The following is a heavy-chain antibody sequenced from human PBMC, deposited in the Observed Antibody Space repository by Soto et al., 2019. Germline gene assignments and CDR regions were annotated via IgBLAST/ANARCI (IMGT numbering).Heavy chain of an antibody. J-gene: IGHJ3*02. D-gene: IGHD2-15*01. Sequence: GGSLRLSCAASGFTFSSYDMHWVRQATGKGLEWVSAIGTAGDTYYPGSVKGRFTISRENAKNSLYLQMNSLRAGDTAVYYCARDGLHCSGGSCCRLDAFDIWGQGTMVTVSS. CDR3: ARDGLHCSGGSCCRLDAFDI. CDR2: IGTAGDT. CDR1: GFTFSSYD. V-gene: IGHV3-13*01.